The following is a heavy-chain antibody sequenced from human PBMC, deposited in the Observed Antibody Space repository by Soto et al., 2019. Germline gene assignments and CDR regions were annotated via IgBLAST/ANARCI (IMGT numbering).Heavy chain of an antibody. V-gene: IGHV3-11*01. CDR2: ISPGGTSM. Sequence: AGGSLRLSCAASGFTFSDYYMSWIRQAPGKGLEWVSYISPGGTSMYYADSVKGRFTISRDNAKNSLYLQMNRLRAEDTAVYYCARSRAYINYWGRGSLVTVSS. D-gene: IGHD3-16*01. CDR1: GFTFSDYY. CDR3: ARSRAYINY. J-gene: IGHJ4*01.